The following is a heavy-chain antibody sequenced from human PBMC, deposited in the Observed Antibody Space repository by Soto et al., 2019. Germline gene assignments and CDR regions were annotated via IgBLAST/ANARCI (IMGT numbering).Heavy chain of an antibody. Sequence: PGGSLRLSCAASGFSFSDYAMSWVRQAPGKGLEWVSVISESGGSTHYADSVRGRFTVSRDNSKNSLSLRMNSLRDEDTAVYFCAKRSPYSSGWYSPIFDYWGQGARVTGSS. CDR2: ISESGGST. J-gene: IGHJ4*01. D-gene: IGHD6-13*01. V-gene: IGHV3-23*01. CDR1: GFSFSDYA. CDR3: AKRSPYSSGWYSPIFDY.